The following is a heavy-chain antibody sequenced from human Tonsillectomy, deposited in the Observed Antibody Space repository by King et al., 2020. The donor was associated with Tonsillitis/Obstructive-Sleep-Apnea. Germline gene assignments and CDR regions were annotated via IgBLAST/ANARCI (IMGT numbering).Heavy chain of an antibody. CDR2: IYYSGST. Sequence: QVQLQESGPGLVKPSQTLSLTCTVSGGSISSGGYYWSWIRQHPGKGLEWIGYIYYSGSTYYNPSLKSRVTISVDTSKNQFSLKLGSVIAADTAVCFCARERGGSEMAKITGFDYWGQGTLVTVSS. CDR1: GGSISSGGYY. CDR3: ARERGGSEMAKITGFDY. J-gene: IGHJ4*02. V-gene: IGHV4-31*03. D-gene: IGHD5-24*01.